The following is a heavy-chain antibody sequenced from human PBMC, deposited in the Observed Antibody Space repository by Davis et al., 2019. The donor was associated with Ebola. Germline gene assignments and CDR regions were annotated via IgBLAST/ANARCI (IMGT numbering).Heavy chain of an antibody. Sequence: AASVKVSCKASGGTFSSYAISWVRQAPGQGLEWMGWISAYNGNTNYAQKLQGRVTMTTDTSTSTAYMELRSLRSDDTAYYYCARVDSVTYTSLDYWGQGTTVTVSS. J-gene: IGHJ4*03. CDR3: ARVDSVTYTSLDY. CDR1: GGTFSSYA. CDR2: ISAYNGNT. V-gene: IGHV1-18*01. D-gene: IGHD2-2*02.